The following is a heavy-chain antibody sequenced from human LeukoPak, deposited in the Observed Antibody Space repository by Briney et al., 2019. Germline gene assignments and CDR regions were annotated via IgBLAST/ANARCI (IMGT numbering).Heavy chain of an antibody. CDR1: GFTVSSNF. V-gene: IGHV3-53*01. D-gene: IGHD3-3*01. Sequence: GGSLRPSCAASGFTVSSNFMSWVRQTPGKGLEWVSIIYSNGNGYYAASVEGRFTISRDNSKNTMYLQMNSLRAEDTAVYYCARPLRFNNNMDVWGQGTTVTVSS. CDR2: IYSNGNG. CDR3: ARPLRFNNNMDV. J-gene: IGHJ6*02.